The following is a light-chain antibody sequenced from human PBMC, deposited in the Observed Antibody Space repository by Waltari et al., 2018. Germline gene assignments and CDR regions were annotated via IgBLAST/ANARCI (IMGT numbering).Light chain of an antibody. V-gene: IGKV3-20*01. CDR2: GAS. J-gene: IGKJ1*01. CDR1: PSVAGNY. CDR3: QQAGSSPWT. Sequence: EIVLTQSPGTLSLSPGERATLSCRASPSVAGNYLAWYQQKPGQAPRLLIYGASSRATGIPDRFSGSGSGTDFTLTISRLESEDFAVYYCQQAGSSPWTFGQGTKVDIK.